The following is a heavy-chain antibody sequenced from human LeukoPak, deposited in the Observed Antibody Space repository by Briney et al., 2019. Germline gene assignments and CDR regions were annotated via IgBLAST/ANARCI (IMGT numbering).Heavy chain of an antibody. CDR3: ARDRRLPPRGNFDY. D-gene: IGHD1-14*01. Sequence: NASQTLSLTCTVSGGSISSGGYYWSWIRQHPGKGLEWIGYIYYSGSTYYNPSLKSRVTISVDTSKNQFSLKLSSVTAADTAVYYCARDRRLPPRGNFDYWGQGTLVTVSS. CDR2: IYYSGST. J-gene: IGHJ4*02. V-gene: IGHV4-31*03. CDR1: GGSISSGGYY.